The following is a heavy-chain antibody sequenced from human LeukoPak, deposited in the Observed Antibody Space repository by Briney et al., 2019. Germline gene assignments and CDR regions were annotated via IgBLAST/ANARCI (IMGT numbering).Heavy chain of an antibody. D-gene: IGHD6-13*01. V-gene: IGHV3-23*01. Sequence: PGGSLRLSCAASGFTFSSFAMSWVRQAPGKGLEWVSVSVISGSSDDSGGSTYYADSVKGRFTISRDDSNNTLYLQMNNLKVEDTAVYYCAKHRSGIAASGSNYWGQGTLVSVSS. CDR2: ISGSSDDSGGST. CDR3: AKHRSGIAASGSNY. CDR1: GFTFSSFA. J-gene: IGHJ4*02.